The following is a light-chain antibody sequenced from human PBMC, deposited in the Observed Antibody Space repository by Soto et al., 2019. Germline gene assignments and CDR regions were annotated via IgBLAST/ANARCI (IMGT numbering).Light chain of an antibody. V-gene: IGKV1-5*01. Sequence: DIQMTQSPSTLSASVGDRLTITCRASQSVSTWLAWYQQRPGKPPKLLIYDASSLQSVVPSKFSGGGSGTEFTLTISSLQPDDFATYYCQQYYNYWTFGQGAKV. CDR2: DAS. J-gene: IGKJ1*01. CDR3: QQYYNYWT. CDR1: QSVSTW.